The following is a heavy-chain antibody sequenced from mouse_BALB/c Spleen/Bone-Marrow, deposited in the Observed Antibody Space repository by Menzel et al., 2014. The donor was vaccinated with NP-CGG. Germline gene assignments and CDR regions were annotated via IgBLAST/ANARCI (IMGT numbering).Heavy chain of an antibody. Sequence: EVQLQQSGAELVKPGASVKLSCTASGFNIKDTYMHWVKQRPEQGLEWIGRIDPANGNTKYDPKFQGKATITADTSSNTAYLQLSSLTSEDTAVYFCARLDLFAYWCQGTLVTVSA. CDR3: ARLDLFAY. V-gene: IGHV14-3*02. CDR1: GFNIKDTY. J-gene: IGHJ3*01. CDR2: IDPANGNT.